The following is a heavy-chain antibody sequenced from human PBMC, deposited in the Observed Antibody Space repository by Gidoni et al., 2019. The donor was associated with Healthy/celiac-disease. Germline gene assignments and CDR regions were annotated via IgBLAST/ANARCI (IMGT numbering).Heavy chain of an antibody. D-gene: IGHD3-22*01. CDR2: ISWNIGSI. V-gene: IGHV3-9*01. J-gene: IGHJ4*02. CDR3: AKDSGGYYDSSGYYSA. Sequence: EVQLVESGGGLVQPGRSLRLSCAASGFTFDDHAMHWVRQAPGKGLEWVSGISWNIGSIGYADSVKGRFTISRDNAKNSLYLQMNSLRAEDTALYYCAKDSGGYYDSSGYYSAWGQGTLVTVSS. CDR1: GFTFDDHA.